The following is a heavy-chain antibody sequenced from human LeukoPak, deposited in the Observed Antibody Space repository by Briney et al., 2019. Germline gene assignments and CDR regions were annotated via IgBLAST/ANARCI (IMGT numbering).Heavy chain of an antibody. V-gene: IGHV3-30*18. D-gene: IGHD6-13*01. CDR2: ISYDGSTE. J-gene: IGHJ4*02. CDR1: GFTFSSYG. CDR3: AKDGSSWFTYFHY. Sequence: GGSLRLSCAASGFTFSSYGIHWVRQAPGKGLEWVAVISYDGSTEDYADSVKGRFTISRDNSKNTLYLQMNSLRPEDTAVYYCAKDGSSWFTYFHYWGQGTLVTVSS.